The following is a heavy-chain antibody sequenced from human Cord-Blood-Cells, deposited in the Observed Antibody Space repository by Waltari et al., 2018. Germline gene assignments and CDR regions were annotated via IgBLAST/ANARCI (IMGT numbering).Heavy chain of an antibody. CDR1: GFTASRNY. V-gene: IGHV3-66*01. CDR3: ARDESTVTDY. D-gene: IGHD4-4*01. J-gene: IGHJ4*02. Sequence: EVQLVESGGGLVQPGGSLRLSCAAFGFTASRNYMSWVRQAPGKGLEWVSVIYSGGSTYYSDSVKGRFTISRDNSKNTLYLQMNSLRAEDTAVYYCARDESTVTDYWGQGTLVTVSS. CDR2: IYSGGST.